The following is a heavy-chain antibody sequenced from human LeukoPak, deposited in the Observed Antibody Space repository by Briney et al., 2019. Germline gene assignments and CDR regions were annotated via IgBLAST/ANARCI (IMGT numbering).Heavy chain of an antibody. V-gene: IGHV4-38-2*01. CDR2: IYHSGST. CDR1: GYSISSGYY. CDR3: ARHANVVVPAAIEWFDP. Sequence: PSETLSLTCAVSGYSISSGYYWGWIRQPPGKGLEWTGSIYHSGSTYYNPSLKSRVTISVDTSKNQFSLKLSSVTAADTAVYYCARHANVVVPAAIEWFDPWGQGTLVTVSS. J-gene: IGHJ5*02. D-gene: IGHD2-2*01.